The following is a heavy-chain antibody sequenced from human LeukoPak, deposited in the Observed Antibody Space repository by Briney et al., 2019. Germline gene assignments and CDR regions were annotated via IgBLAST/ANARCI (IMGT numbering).Heavy chain of an antibody. D-gene: IGHD3-9*01. CDR3: ARVRNYDILTGYNYGMDV. CDR2: IYYSGST. J-gene: IGHJ6*02. V-gene: IGHV4-59*01. Sequence: PSETLSLTCTVSGGSISSYYWSWIRQPPGKGLEWIGHIYYSGSTNYNPSLKSRVTISVDTSKNQFSLKLSSVTAADTAVYYCARVRNYDILTGYNYGMDVWGQGTTVTVSS. CDR1: GGSISSYY.